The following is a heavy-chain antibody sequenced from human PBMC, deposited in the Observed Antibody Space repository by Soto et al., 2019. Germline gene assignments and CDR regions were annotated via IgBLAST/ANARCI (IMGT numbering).Heavy chain of an antibody. CDR3: VKGRYSYGPEYFDY. CDR1: GDTFTANY. V-gene: IGHV1-2*02. J-gene: IGHJ4*02. CDR2: INPKSGGT. Sequence: ASVKVSCKASGDTFTANYIHWVRQAPGQGFEWMGWINPKSGGTKYPQKFQGRVTMTRDTSLSTVYMTLTRLTSEDTAVYYCVKGRYSYGPEYFDYWGQGTLVTVSS. D-gene: IGHD5-18*01.